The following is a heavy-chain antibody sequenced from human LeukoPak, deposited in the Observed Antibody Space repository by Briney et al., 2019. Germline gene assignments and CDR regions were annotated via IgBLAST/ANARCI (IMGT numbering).Heavy chain of an antibody. Sequence: SGTLSLTCAVSGGSISSSNWWSWVRQPPGKGLEWIGEIYHSGSTNYNPSLKSRVTISVDKSKNQFSLKLSSVTAADTAVYYCAMPNSSSWYGRDDAFDIWGQGTMVTVSS. CDR2: IYHSGST. D-gene: IGHD6-13*01. V-gene: IGHV4-4*02. J-gene: IGHJ3*02. CDR3: AMPNSSSWYGRDDAFDI. CDR1: GGSISSSNW.